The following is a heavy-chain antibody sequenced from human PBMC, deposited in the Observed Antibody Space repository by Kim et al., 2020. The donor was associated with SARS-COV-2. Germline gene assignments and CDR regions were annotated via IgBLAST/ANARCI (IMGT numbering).Heavy chain of an antibody. CDR2: IGTAGDT. CDR1: GFTFSSYD. CDR3: EREFRGSGWYRTEGGVDV. Sequence: GGSLRLSCAVSGFTFSSYDMHWVRQATGKGLEWVSAIGTAGDTYYPGSVKGGFTISRENAKNSLYLQMNSMNTGDTAVYYCEREFRGSGWYRTEGGVDV. D-gene: IGHD6-19*01. V-gene: IGHV3-13*04. J-gene: IGHJ6*01.